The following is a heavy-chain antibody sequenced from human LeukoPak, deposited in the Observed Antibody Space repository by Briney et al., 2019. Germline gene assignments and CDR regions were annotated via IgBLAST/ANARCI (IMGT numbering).Heavy chain of an antibody. CDR1: GGSISNTNYY. CDR3: ARGPVSSGWYVHYYYYMDV. V-gene: IGHV4-39*07. CDR2: INHSGST. Sequence: SETLSLTCTVSGGSISNTNYYWGWIRQPPGKGLEWIGEINHSGSTNYNPSLKSRVTISVDTSKNQFSLKLSSVTAADTAVYYCARGPVSSGWYVHYYYYMDVWGKGTTVTVSS. J-gene: IGHJ6*03. D-gene: IGHD6-19*01.